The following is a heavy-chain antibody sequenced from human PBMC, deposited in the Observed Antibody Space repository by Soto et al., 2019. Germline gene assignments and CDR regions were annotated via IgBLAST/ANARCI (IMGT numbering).Heavy chain of an antibody. V-gene: IGHV3-9*01. CDR2: ISWNSGTI. CDR1: GFTFDDYA. D-gene: IGHD3-16*01. J-gene: IGHJ6*02. CDR3: AKGRGGYYYYGMDV. Sequence: LRLSCAASGFTFDDYAMNWVRQAPGKGLEWVSGISWNSGTIGYADSVKGRFTLSRDNAKNSLYLQMNSLRAEDTALYYCAKGRGGYYYYGMDVWGQGTTVTVSS.